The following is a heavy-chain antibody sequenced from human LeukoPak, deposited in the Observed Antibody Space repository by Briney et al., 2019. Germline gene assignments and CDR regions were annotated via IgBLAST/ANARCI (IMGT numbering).Heavy chain of an antibody. CDR2: ISYDGSNK. V-gene: IGHV3-30*18. D-gene: IGHD3-3*01. CDR3: AKGAPALNDFWSGFLDY. J-gene: IGHJ4*02. Sequence: GGSLRLSCAASGFTFSSYGMHWVRQAPGKGLEWVAVISYDGSNKYYADSVKGRFTISRDNSKNTLYLQMNSLRAGDTAVYYCAKGAPALNDFWSGFLDYWGQGTLVTVSS. CDR1: GFTFSSYG.